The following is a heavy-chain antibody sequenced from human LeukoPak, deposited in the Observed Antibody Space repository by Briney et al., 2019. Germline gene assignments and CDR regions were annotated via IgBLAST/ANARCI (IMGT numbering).Heavy chain of an antibody. CDR3: AREQVRRGVIVFDY. D-gene: IGHD3-16*02. J-gene: IGHJ4*02. Sequence: YYRSKWYNDYAVSVKSRITINPDTSKNQFSLQLNSVTPEDTAVYYCAREQVRRGVIVFDYWGQGTLVTVSS. CDR2: YYRSKWYN. V-gene: IGHV6-1*01.